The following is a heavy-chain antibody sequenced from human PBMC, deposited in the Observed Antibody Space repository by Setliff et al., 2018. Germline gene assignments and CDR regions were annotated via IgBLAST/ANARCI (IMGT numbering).Heavy chain of an antibody. V-gene: IGHV1-69*10. D-gene: IGHD1-7*01. J-gene: IGHJ6*03. CDR2: IIPGLGIL. CDR1: GGTFNTYG. Sequence: GASVKVSCKASGGTFNTYGITWVRQAPAQGLEWMGGIIPGLGILDYAQKFQDRVTITADRSTSTAYRELSSLRSEDTAVYYCASRTHPHVITGITQGGGWWYYYYMDVWGKGTTVTVSS. CDR3: ASRTHPHVITGITQGGGWWYYYYMDV.